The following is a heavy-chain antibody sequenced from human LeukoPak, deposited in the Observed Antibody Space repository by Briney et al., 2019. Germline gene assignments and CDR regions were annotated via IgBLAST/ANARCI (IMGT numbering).Heavy chain of an antibody. CDR3: ARGMVVAANGGFDY. J-gene: IGHJ4*02. CDR2: INHSGST. D-gene: IGHD2-15*01. V-gene: IGHV4-34*01. Sequence: PSETLSLTCAVYGGSFSGYYWSWIRQPPGKGLEWIGEINHSGSTNYNPSPKSRVTISVDTSKNQFSLKLSSVTAAVTAVYYCARGMVVAANGGFDYWGQGTLVTVSS. CDR1: GGSFSGYY.